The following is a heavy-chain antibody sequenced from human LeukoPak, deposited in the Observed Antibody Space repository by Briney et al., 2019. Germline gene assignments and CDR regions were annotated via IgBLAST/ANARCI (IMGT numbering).Heavy chain of an antibody. CDR3: ARDTRRCSSTSCYGGY. Sequence: VASVKVSCKASGYTFTSYGISWVRQAPGQGLEWMGWISAYNGNTTYAQTLQGRVTMTPDTSPSTAYMDLGSLRSHDTAVYYCARDTRRCSSTSCYGGYWGQGTLVTVSS. CDR1: GYTFTSYG. D-gene: IGHD2-2*01. CDR2: ISAYNGNT. V-gene: IGHV1-18*01. J-gene: IGHJ4*02.